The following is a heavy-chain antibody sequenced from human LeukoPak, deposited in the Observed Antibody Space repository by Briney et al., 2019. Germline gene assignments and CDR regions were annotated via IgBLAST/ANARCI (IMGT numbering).Heavy chain of an antibody. V-gene: IGHV4-39*01. D-gene: IGHD4-11*01. CDR2: IYSSGST. CDR1: GGSISSHNYY. Sequence: SETLSLTCTVSGGSISSHNYYWGWIRQPPGKGLEWIGSIYSSGSTYYNPSLKSRVTISVDTSKNQFSLKLNSVTAADTAVYYCARGDYSDYVANWSEPWGQGTLVTVSS. J-gene: IGHJ5*02. CDR3: ARGDYSDYVANWSEP.